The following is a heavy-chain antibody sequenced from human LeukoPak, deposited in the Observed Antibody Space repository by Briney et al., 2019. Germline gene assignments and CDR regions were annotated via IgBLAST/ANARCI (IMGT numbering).Heavy chain of an antibody. CDR2: INPNSGGT. Sequence: ASVKVSCKASGGTFSSYAISWVRQAPGQGLEWMGRINPNSGGTNYAQKFQGRVTMTRDTSISTAYMELSRLRSDDTAVYYCVIAVAGTYFDYWGQGTLVTVSS. J-gene: IGHJ4*02. CDR1: GGTFSSYA. V-gene: IGHV1-2*06. D-gene: IGHD6-19*01. CDR3: VIAVAGTYFDY.